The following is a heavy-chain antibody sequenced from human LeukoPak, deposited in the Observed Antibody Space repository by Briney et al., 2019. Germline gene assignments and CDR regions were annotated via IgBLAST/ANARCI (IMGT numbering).Heavy chain of an antibody. CDR1: GFTFSSYW. CDR3: DGDSGSYYLGY. D-gene: IGHD1-26*01. CDR2: INSDGSST. V-gene: IGHV3-74*01. J-gene: IGHJ4*02. Sequence: GGSLRLPCAASGFTFSSYWMYWVRQPPGKGLVWVSRINSDGSSTSNADSVKGRFTISRDNAKNTLYLQMNSLRAEDTAVYYCDGDSGSYYLGYWGQGTLVTVSS.